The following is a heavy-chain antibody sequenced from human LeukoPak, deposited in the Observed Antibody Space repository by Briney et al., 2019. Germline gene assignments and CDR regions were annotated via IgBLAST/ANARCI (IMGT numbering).Heavy chain of an antibody. CDR1: GGSISSSSYY. Sequence: SETLSLTCTVSGGSISSSSYYWGWIRQPPGKGLEWIGSIYYSGSTYYNPSLKSRVTMSVDTSKNQFSLKLSSVTAADTAVYYCARDQHGESSGFDYWGQGTLVTVSS. V-gene: IGHV4-39*07. D-gene: IGHD6-19*01. J-gene: IGHJ4*02. CDR3: ARDQHGESSGFDY. CDR2: IYYSGST.